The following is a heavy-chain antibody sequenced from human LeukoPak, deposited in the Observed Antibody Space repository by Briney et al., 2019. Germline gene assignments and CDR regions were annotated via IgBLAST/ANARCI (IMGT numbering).Heavy chain of an antibody. J-gene: IGHJ4*02. CDR2: ISGSGGST. Sequence: AGASLRLSCAASGFTFSSYAMSWVRQAPGKGLEWVSAISGSGGSTYYADSVKGRFTISRDNSKNTLYLRMNSLRAEDTAVYYCARADSGSYYTGLFDYWGQGTLVTVSS. D-gene: IGHD1-26*01. V-gene: IGHV3-23*01. CDR1: GFTFSSYA. CDR3: ARADSGSYYTGLFDY.